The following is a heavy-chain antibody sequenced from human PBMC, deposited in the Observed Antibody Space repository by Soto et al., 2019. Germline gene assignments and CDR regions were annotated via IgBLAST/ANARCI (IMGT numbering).Heavy chain of an antibody. CDR3: TTVVNWLGYFDY. V-gene: IGHV3-15*01. D-gene: IGHD6-19*01. CDR2: IKSKTDGGTT. J-gene: IGHJ4*02. CDR1: GFTFSNAW. Sequence: VGSLRLSCAASGFTFSNAWMSWVRQAPGKGLEWVGRIKSKTDGGTTDYAAPVKGRFTISRDDSKNTLYLQMNSLKTEDTAVYYCTTVVNWLGYFDYWGQGTLVTVSS.